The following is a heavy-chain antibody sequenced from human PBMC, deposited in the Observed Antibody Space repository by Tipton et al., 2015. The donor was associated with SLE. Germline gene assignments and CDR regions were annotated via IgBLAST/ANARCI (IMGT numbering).Heavy chain of an antibody. CDR2: ISPSGGST. J-gene: IGHJ4*02. Sequence: SLRLSCAASGFTFRTYAMTWVRQPPGKGLEWVSSISPSGGSTYNADSVKGRFIISRDNSKNTLYLQMNSLRAEDTAVYYCAKDSPPVEYSSLYYFDYWGQGALVTVSS. D-gene: IGHD6-6*01. CDR3: AKDSPPVEYSSLYYFDY. CDR1: GFTFRTYA. V-gene: IGHV3-23*01.